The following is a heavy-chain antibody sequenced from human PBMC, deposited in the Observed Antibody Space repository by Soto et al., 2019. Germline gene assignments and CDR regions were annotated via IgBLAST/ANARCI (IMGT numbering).Heavy chain of an antibody. J-gene: IGHJ6*02. CDR3: AKVMITFGGSRYGLDV. D-gene: IGHD3-16*01. CDR2: ISYDGGNK. CDR1: GFTFSSYG. V-gene: IGHV3-30*18. Sequence: QVQLVESGGGVVQAGRSLRLSCAASGFTFSSYGIHWVRQAPGKGLEWVAFISYDGGNKYYADSVKGRFTISRDNSKNTLFLQMNSLRAEDTAVYYCAKVMITFGGSRYGLDVWGQGTTVTVSS.